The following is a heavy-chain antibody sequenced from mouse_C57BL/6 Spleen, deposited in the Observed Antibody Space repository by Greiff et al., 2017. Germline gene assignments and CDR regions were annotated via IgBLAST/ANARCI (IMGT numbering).Heavy chain of an antibody. CDR3: ARPYYSNYVV. J-gene: IGHJ1*03. CDR2: IYPSDSET. V-gene: IGHV1-61*01. CDR1: GYTFTSYW. D-gene: IGHD2-5*01. Sequence: VQLQQPGAELVRPGSSVKLSCKASGYTFTSYWMAWVKQRPGQGLEWIGNIYPSDSETHYNQKFKDKATLTVDKSSSTAYMQLSRLTSEDSAVYYWARPYYSNYVVWGTGTTVTVSA.